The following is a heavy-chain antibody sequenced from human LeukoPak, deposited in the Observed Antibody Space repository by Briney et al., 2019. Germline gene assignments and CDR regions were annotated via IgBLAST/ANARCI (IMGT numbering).Heavy chain of an antibody. CDR2: ISYDGSNN. CDR3: ARVGYSSSDGNEYPDY. CDR1: GFTFSSYA. D-gene: IGHD6-6*01. V-gene: IGHV3-30*01. Sequence: GGSLRLSCAASGFTFSSYAMHWVRQAPGKGLEWVAVISYDGSNNYYADSVKGRFTISRDNSKNTLYLQMNSLRAEDTAVYYCARVGYSSSDGNEYPDYWGQGTLVTVSS. J-gene: IGHJ4*02.